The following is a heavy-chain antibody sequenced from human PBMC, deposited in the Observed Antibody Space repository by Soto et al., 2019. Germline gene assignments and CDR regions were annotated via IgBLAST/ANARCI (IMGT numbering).Heavy chain of an antibody. D-gene: IGHD6-19*01. CDR2: IRSKTNSYAT. V-gene: IGHV3-73*01. CDR3: TRQTDAVQWLVVPTDYNFDY. Sequence: GGSLRLSCAASGFTFGGSAMHWVRQASGKGLEWVGHIRSKTNSYATAYAESVKGRFTISRDDSMNTAYLQMNSQKTEDTAVYFCTRQTDAVQWLVVPTDYNFDYWGQGTLVTVSS. J-gene: IGHJ4*02. CDR1: GFTFGGSA.